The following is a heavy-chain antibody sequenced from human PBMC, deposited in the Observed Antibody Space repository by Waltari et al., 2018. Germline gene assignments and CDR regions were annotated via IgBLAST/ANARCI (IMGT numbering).Heavy chain of an antibody. J-gene: IGHJ1*01. V-gene: IGHV4-39*01. CDR2: MQYRGST. D-gene: IGHD4-17*01. CDR3: GRIAFGDDGGYFQY. Sequence: QVQLQESGPGMVKPSKTLSLTCTVAGGSISSNYNWGWIRQPPGKGLEWMGNMQYRGSTFYNPTLESRVTISLDTSRNQFSLRLSSVYAADTAVYFCGRIAFGDDGGYFQYWGQGTLVTVSS. CDR1: GGSISSNYN.